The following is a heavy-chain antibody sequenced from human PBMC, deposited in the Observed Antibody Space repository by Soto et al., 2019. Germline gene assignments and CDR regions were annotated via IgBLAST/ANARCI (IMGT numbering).Heavy chain of an antibody. D-gene: IGHD1-26*01. CDR1: GGTFSSYA. Sequence: ASVKVSCKASGGTFSSYAISWGRQAPGQGLEWMGGIIPIFGTANYAQKFQGRVTITADESTSTAYIELSSLRSEDTAVYYCAREKNSGSYLIQHWGQGTLVTVSS. J-gene: IGHJ1*01. V-gene: IGHV1-69*13. CDR2: IIPIFGTA. CDR3: AREKNSGSYLIQH.